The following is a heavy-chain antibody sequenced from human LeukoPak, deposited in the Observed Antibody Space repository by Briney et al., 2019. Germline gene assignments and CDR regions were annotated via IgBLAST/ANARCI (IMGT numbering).Heavy chain of an antibody. V-gene: IGHV1-18*01. CDR2: ISAYNGNT. D-gene: IGHD2-15*01. Sequence: ASVKVSCKASGYTFTSYGISWVRQAPGQGLEWMGSISAYNGNTNNAQKLQGRVTMTTDTSTSTAYMELRSLRFDDTAVYYCARVGAYCSGGSCYLDYWGQGTLVTVSS. J-gene: IGHJ4*02. CDR1: GYTFTSYG. CDR3: ARVGAYCSGGSCYLDY.